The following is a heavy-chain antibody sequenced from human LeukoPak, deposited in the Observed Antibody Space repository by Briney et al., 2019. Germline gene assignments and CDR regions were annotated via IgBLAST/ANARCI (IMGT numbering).Heavy chain of an antibody. V-gene: IGHV3-21*01. CDR3: ARDRDLVGATRDFDY. CDR2: ISYSRSYI. Sequence: GGSLRLSCAASGFTFNDYTMNWVRQAPRKGLEWVSCISYSRSYIYYADSVKGRFTISRDNAMNSLYLQMNSLRAEDTAVYYCARDRDLVGATRDFDYWGQGTLVTVSS. D-gene: IGHD1-26*01. CDR1: GFTFNDYT. J-gene: IGHJ4*02.